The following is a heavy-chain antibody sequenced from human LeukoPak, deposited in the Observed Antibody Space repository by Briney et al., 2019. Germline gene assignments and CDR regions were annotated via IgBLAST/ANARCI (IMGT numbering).Heavy chain of an antibody. CDR2: ISSSGSPI. Sequence: GGSLRLSCATSGFTFSDYYMSWIRQAPGKGLEWVSYISSSGSPIYYADSVKGRFTISRDNAKNSLYMQMNSLRAEDTAVHYCARELFNGFRGVIYFDYWGQGTLVTVSS. CDR1: GFTFSDYY. D-gene: IGHD3-10*01. CDR3: ARELFNGFRGVIYFDY. V-gene: IGHV3-11*04. J-gene: IGHJ4*02.